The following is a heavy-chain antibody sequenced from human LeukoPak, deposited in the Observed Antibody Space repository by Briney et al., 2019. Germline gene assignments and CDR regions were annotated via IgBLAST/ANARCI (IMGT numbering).Heavy chain of an antibody. D-gene: IGHD2-21*01. CDR3: ARDHCDDAACYPFDR. CDR1: GASFNYYY. J-gene: IGHJ4*02. Sequence: SETLSLTCNVSGASFNYYYWSWIRQPAGKGLEWIGRVYLGGSTNYNPSLKSRVMMSLDKANNQFPLRLSSVTAADTAIYYCARDHCDDAACYPFDRWGQGTLVTVS. V-gene: IGHV4-4*07. CDR2: VYLGGST.